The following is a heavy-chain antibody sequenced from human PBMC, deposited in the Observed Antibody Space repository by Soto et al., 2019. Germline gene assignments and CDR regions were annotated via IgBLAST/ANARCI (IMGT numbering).Heavy chain of an antibody. CDR1: GGSISSYY. CDR2: IYYSGNT. V-gene: IGHV4-59*06. D-gene: IGHD1-26*01. J-gene: IGHJ4*02. CDR3: ATWGSGSYRLDY. Sequence: SETLSLTCTVSGGSISSYYWSWIRQHPGKGLEWIGYIYYSGNTYYNPSLKSRVTILVDTSKNQFSLKVSSVTAADTAVYYCATWGSGSYRLDYWGQGTLVTVSS.